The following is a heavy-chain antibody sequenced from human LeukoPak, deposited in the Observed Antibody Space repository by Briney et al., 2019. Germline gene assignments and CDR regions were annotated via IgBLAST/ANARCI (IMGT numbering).Heavy chain of an antibody. J-gene: IGHJ4*02. V-gene: IGHV4-59*01. CDR2: IHERGGT. CDR1: GGFISTYY. Sequence: SETLSLTCTVSGGFISTYYSSWLRHSPEKGLECVWYIHERGGTNHNTSLKSRVTISVDTSRKRSSLLLTSVTAAETAVYFCAKSARTVTTIFDYWGQGTLVTVSS. CDR3: AKSARTVTTIFDY. D-gene: IGHD5-12*01.